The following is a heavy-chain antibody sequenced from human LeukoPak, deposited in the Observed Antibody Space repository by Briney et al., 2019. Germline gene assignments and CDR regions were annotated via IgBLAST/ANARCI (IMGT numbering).Heavy chain of an antibody. CDR3: VARNGDYSYMDV. CDR1: GGSISSYY. Sequence: SETLSLTCTVSGGSISSYYWDWIRQPPGKGLEWIGSIYYSGTTYYNPSLKSRVTISVDASKNQFSLKLSSVTAADTAVYYCVARNGDYSYMDVWGKGTTVTVSS. V-gene: IGHV4-39*01. D-gene: IGHD1-1*01. CDR2: IYYSGTT. J-gene: IGHJ6*03.